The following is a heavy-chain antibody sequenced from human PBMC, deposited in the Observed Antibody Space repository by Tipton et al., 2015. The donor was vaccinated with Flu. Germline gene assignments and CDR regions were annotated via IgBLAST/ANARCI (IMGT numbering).Heavy chain of an antibody. V-gene: IGHV4-38-2*01. CDR2: VARTGDT. CDR3: ARRDYSNYVSDPKSWFDP. Sequence: TLSLTCAVSGDSISSDYYWAWIRQFPGKGLEWIGTVARTGDTVCNPPLKSRVTLSIDTSKNHFSLKMKSVTATDMAVYYCARRDYSNYVSDPKSWFDPWGQGTLVAVSS. CDR1: GDSISSDYY. D-gene: IGHD4-11*01. J-gene: IGHJ5*02.